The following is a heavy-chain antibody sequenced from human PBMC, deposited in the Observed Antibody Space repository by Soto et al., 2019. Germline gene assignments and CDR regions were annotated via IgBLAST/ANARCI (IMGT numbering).Heavy chain of an antibody. J-gene: IGHJ4*02. CDR1: AYTFSKYD. Sequence: QVQLVQSGTEVKTPGASVKVSCKTSAYTFSKYDISWVRQAPGQGLEWMGLISANSGRANYAQKLQGRVTMTTDTSTSTAYMELGSLRSDDTAVYYCVRQYFDFWTDFPDVDYWGQGTLVTVSS. CDR3: VRQYFDFWTDFPDVDY. V-gene: IGHV1-18*01. D-gene: IGHD3-3*01. CDR2: ISANSGRA.